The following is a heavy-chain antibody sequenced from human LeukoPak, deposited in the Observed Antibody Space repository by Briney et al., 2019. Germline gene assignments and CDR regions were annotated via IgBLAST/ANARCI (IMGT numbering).Heavy chain of an antibody. CDR1: GFTFSSYG. Sequence: PGGSLRLSCAASGFTFSSYGMHWVRQAPGKGLEWVAVISYNGRDKYYRDSVRGRFTISRDNSKNTLYLLMNSLRVEDTAVYYCAKDRSTVTSSSNYYYYYGMDVWGQGTTVTVSS. CDR3: AKDRSTVTSSSNYYYYYGMDV. J-gene: IGHJ6*02. CDR2: ISYNGRDK. D-gene: IGHD4-17*01. V-gene: IGHV3-30*18.